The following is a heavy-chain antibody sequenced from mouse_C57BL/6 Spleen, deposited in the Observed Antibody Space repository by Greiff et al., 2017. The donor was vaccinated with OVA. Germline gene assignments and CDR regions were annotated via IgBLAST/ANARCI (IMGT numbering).Heavy chain of an antibody. CDR1: GYSFTGYY. J-gene: IGHJ1*03. CDR2: INPSTGGT. D-gene: IGHD1-1*02. V-gene: IGHV1-42*01. CDR3: ARYGRSPFDV. Sequence: EVKLVESGPELVKPGASVKISCKASGYSFTGYYMNWVKQSPEKSLEWIGEINPSTGGTTYNQKFKAKATLTVDKSSSTAYMQLKSLTSEDSAVYYCARYGRSPFDVWGTGTTVTVSS.